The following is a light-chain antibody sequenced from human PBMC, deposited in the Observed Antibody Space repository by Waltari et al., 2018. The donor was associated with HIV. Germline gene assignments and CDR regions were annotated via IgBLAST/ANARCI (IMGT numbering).Light chain of an antibody. CDR3: QAWDIITAGGV. V-gene: IGLV3-1*01. CDR2: QDT. CDR1: KLGDKY. Sequence: SYELTQPPSVSVSPGQPASITCSGDKLGDKYASWYQQKPGQSPVLVIYQDTNRASGVPERFSGSNSGNTATLTISGTQATDDADYYCQAWDIITAGGVFGGGTKLTVL. J-gene: IGLJ2*01.